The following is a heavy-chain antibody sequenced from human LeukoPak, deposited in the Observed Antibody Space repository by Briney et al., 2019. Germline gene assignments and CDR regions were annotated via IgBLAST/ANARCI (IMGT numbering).Heavy chain of an antibody. J-gene: IGHJ6*03. D-gene: IGHD6-19*01. CDR1: GFTFSSYS. CDR2: ISSSSSYI. CDR3: ARGVYSSGWYTSYYYYMDV. Sequence: AGSLRLSCAAAGFTFSSYSMNWVRQAPGKGLEWVSSISSSSSYIYYADSVKGRFTISRDNAKNSLYLQMNSLRAEDTAVYYCARGVYSSGWYTSYYYYMDVWGKGTTVTVSS. V-gene: IGHV3-21*01.